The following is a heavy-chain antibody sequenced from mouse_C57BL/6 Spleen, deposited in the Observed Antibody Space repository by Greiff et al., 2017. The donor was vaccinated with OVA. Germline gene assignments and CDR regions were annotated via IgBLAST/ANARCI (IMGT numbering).Heavy chain of an antibody. Sequence: EVQLQESGGDLVKPGGSLKLSCAASGFTFSSYGMSWVRQTPDKRLEWVATISSGGSYTYYPDSVKGRFTISRDNAKNTLYLQMSSLKSEDTAMYYCARMHYYGSSYVYYFDYWGQGTILTVSS. J-gene: IGHJ2*01. V-gene: IGHV5-6*01. D-gene: IGHD1-1*01. CDR2: ISSGGSYT. CDR3: ARMHYYGSSYVYYFDY. CDR1: GFTFSSYG.